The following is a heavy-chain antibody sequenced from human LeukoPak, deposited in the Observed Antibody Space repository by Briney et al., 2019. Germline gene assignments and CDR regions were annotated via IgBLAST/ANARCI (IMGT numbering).Heavy chain of an antibody. CDR3: ARAPPTGKYCSSTSCYLRY. Sequence: SVKVSCKASGGTFSSYPISWVRQAPGQGLEWMGGIIPIFGTTNYAQKFQGRVTITADESTSTAYMELGSLRSEDTAVYYCARAPPTGKYCSSTSCYLRYWGQGTLVTVSS. J-gene: IGHJ4*02. D-gene: IGHD2-2*01. V-gene: IGHV1-69*13. CDR1: GGTFSSYP. CDR2: IIPIFGTT.